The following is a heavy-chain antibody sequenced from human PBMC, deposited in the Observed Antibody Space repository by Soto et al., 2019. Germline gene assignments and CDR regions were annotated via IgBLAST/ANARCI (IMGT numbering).Heavy chain of an antibody. Sequence: GESLKISCKGSGYSFTSYWIGWVRQMPGKGLEWMGIIYPGDSDTRYSPSFQGQVTISADKSISTAYLRWSSLKASDTAMYYCARLELFTFYGMEVWGKGTSVTVSS. CDR3: ARLELFTFYGMEV. V-gene: IGHV5-51*01. J-gene: IGHJ6*04. CDR2: IYPGDSDT. D-gene: IGHD1-7*01. CDR1: GYSFTSYW.